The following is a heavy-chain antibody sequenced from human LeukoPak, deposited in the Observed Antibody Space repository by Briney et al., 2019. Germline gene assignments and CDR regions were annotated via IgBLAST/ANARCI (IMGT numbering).Heavy chain of an antibody. CDR2: ISYDGSNK. CDR1: GFTFSSYG. CDR3: AKDQLWFGELFPTTFDY. Sequence: QTGGSLRLSCAASGFTFSSYGMHWVRQAPGKGLEWVAVISYDGSNKYYADSVKGRFTISRDNSKNTLYLQMNSLRAEDTAVYYCAKDQLWFGELFPTTFDYWGQGTLVTVSS. D-gene: IGHD3-10*01. J-gene: IGHJ4*02. V-gene: IGHV3-30*18.